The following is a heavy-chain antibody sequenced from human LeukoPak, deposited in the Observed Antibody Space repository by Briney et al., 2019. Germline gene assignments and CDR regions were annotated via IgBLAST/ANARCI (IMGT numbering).Heavy chain of an antibody. Sequence: ASVKVSCKASGCTFTSYYMHWVRQAPGQGLEWMGIINPSGGSTSYAQKFQGRVTMTRDMSTSTVYMELSSLRSEDTAAYYCARATIFGVVNLDYWGQGTLVTVSS. D-gene: IGHD3-3*01. CDR1: GCTFTSYY. V-gene: IGHV1-46*01. J-gene: IGHJ4*02. CDR2: INPSGGST. CDR3: ARATIFGVVNLDY.